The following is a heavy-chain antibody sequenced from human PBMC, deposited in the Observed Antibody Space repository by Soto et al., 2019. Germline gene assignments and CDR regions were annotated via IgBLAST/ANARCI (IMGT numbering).Heavy chain of an antibody. CDR3: ARAGSSIAPKNYFDP. V-gene: IGHV4-34*01. CDR1: GGSFIGYN. Sequence: SETLSLTCAVYGGSFIGYNCNWIRQAPGQGLEWIGEINHSGSTNYNPSLESRVTMSLDTSKNQFSLRLSSVTAADTGVYYCARAGSSIAPKNYFDPWGQGTLVTVSS. J-gene: IGHJ5*02. CDR2: INHSGST. D-gene: IGHD6-6*01.